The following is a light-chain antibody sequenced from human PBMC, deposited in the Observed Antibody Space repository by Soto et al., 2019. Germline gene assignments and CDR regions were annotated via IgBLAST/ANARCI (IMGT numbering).Light chain of an antibody. CDR1: QGISTL. CDR3: QQFYDYPLT. Sequence: AIQLTQSPSSLSASIGDRVTISCRASQGISTLFAWYQQKPRKAPKLLIYSASTLENGVPSRFSGSGSGADFTLTISSLQPEDFATYYCQQFYDYPLTFGGGTKVEIK. CDR2: SAS. V-gene: IGKV1D-13*01. J-gene: IGKJ4*01.